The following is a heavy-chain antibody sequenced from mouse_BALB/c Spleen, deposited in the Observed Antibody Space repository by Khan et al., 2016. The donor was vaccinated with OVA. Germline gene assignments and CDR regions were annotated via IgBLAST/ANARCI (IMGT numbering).Heavy chain of an antibody. Sequence: QAQLQQSGAELVRPGTSVKVSCKASGYAFTDFLIEWLQQRPGQGLEWIGLINPGSGDTNYNEKFKGKATLTANKSSSTAYMQLSSLTSDDSAVYFCARGGYGSWAYWGQGTLVTVSA. CDR3: ARGGYGSWAY. V-gene: IGHV1-54*01. J-gene: IGHJ3*01. D-gene: IGHD1-1*02. CDR2: INPGSGDT. CDR1: GYAFTDFL.